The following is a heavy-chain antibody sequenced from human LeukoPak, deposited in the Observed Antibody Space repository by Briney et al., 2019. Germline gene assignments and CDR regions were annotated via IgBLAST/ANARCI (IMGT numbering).Heavy chain of an antibody. CDR2: ISAYNGNT. Sequence: GASVKVSCKASGYTFTSYGISWVRQAPGQGLEWMGWISAYNGNTNYAQKLQGRVTMTTDTSTSTAYMELRSLRSDDTAVYYCARDPPGVWFGRYWPLDPWGQGTLVTVSS. CDR1: GYTFTSYG. CDR3: ARDPPGVWFGRYWPLDP. D-gene: IGHD3-10*01. J-gene: IGHJ5*02. V-gene: IGHV1-18*01.